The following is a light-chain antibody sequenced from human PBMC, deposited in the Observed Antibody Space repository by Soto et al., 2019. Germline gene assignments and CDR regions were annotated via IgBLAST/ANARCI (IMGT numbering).Light chain of an antibody. CDR3: QQYNKWPPLT. Sequence: EIVMTQSPATLSVSPGGRVTLSCRASQSGNHDLAWYQQKPGQAPRLLIYGASTRATGIPARFSGSGSGTEFTLTISSLQSEDFAVSYCQQYNKWPPLTFGGGTKVEI. CDR1: QSGNHD. J-gene: IGKJ4*01. V-gene: IGKV3-15*01. CDR2: GAS.